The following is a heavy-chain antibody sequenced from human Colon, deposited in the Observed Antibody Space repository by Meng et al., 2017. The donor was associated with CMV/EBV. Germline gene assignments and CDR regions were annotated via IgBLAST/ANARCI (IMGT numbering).Heavy chain of an antibody. CDR2: TFSSGST. CDR1: GGSNTRDDYQ. CDR3: ARASTFHYWYFDL. V-gene: IGHV4-30-4*06. Sequence: GGSNTRDDYQWSWIRQDPGKGLQWVGNTFSSGSTYYHPSLESRLSISLDTSRNQFFLNLTSVTAADTAVYYCARASTFHYWYFDLWGRGTLVTVSS. D-gene: IGHD5/OR15-5a*01. J-gene: IGHJ2*01.